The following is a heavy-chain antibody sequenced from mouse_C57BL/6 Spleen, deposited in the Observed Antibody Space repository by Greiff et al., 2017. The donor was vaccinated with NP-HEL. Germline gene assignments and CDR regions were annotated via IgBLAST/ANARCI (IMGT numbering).Heavy chain of an antibody. Sequence: VKVVESGAELVRPGTSVKMSCKASGYTFTNYWIGWAKQRPGHGLEWIGDIYPGGGYTNYNEKFKGKATLTADKSSSTAYMQFSSLTSEDSAIYYCARKRITTVVAHFDYWGQGTTLTVSS. J-gene: IGHJ2*01. CDR1: GYTFTNYW. CDR3: ARKRITTVVAHFDY. V-gene: IGHV1-63*01. CDR2: IYPGGGYT. D-gene: IGHD1-1*01.